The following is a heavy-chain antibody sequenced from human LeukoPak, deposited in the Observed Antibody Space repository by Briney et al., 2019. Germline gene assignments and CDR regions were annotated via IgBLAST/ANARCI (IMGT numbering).Heavy chain of an antibody. CDR3: ARDRNSGYEFDY. Sequence: SETLSLTCTVSGVPIRNGNYYWSWIRQPPGKGLEWIGNIYFSGKTDYNPSLRSRVSMSVDMSKNQFSLNVNFVTAADTAVYYCARDRNSGYEFDYWGQGTLVIVSS. CDR2: IYFSGKT. CDR1: GVPIRNGNYY. D-gene: IGHD5-12*01. V-gene: IGHV4-30-4*01. J-gene: IGHJ4*02.